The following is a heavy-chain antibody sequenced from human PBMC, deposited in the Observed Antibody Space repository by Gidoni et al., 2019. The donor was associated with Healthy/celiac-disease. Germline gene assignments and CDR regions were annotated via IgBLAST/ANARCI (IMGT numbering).Heavy chain of an antibody. CDR2: IYYSGST. D-gene: IGHD2-21*02. J-gene: IGHJ6*02. CDR3: ARRASTVVTPRDYYGMDV. CDR1: GSSISSSSAS. V-gene: IGHV4-39*01. Sequence: QLQLPASGPGLVQPSQTRSLTSTVSGSSISSSSASWGWIRQPPGKGLEWIGGIYYSGSTYNKPPLKQGVTISVETSKNQSALKLRCGTAADTAVYYCARRASTVVTPRDYYGMDVWGQGTTVTVSS.